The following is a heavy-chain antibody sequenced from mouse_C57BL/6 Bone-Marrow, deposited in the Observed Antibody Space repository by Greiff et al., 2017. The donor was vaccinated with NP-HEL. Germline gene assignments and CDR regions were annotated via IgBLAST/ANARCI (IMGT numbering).Heavy chain of an antibody. V-gene: IGHV5-4*01. CDR3: ARDEPTGTWFAY. CDR1: GFTFSSYA. CDR2: ISDGGSYT. J-gene: IGHJ3*01. D-gene: IGHD4-1*02. Sequence: DVMLVESGGGLVKPGGSLKLSCAASGFTFSSYAMSWVRQTPEKRLEWVATISDGGSYTYYPDNVKGRFTISRDNAKNNLYLQMSHLKSEDTAMYYCARDEPTGTWFAYWGQGTLVTVSA.